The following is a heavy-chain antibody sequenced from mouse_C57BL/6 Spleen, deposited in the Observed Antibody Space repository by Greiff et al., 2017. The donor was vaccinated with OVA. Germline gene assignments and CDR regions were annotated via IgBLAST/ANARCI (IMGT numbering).Heavy chain of an antibody. Sequence: VQLQQSGAELVRPGASVPLSCKASGYTFTDYEMHWVKQTPVHGLEWIGAIDPETGGTAYNQKFKGKARLTADKSSSTAYMELRSLTSEDSAVYYCTRGGLPFAYWGQGTLVTVSA. CDR3: TRGGLPFAY. J-gene: IGHJ3*01. CDR2: IDPETGGT. D-gene: IGHD2-4*01. CDR1: GYTFTDYE. V-gene: IGHV1-15*01.